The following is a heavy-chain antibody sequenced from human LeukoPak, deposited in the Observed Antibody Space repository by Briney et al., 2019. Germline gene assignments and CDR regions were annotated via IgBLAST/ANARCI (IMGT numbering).Heavy chain of an antibody. CDR2: XXXXXXXX. CDR1: GYTFSKYA. J-gene: IGHJ6*04. Sequence: ASVKVSCKASGYTFSKYAMHWVRQAPGQGLXXXXXXXXXXXXXXXSQKFQGRVTITRDTSASTAYMELSSLRSEDTAVYYCARDEDVWGKGTTVTVSS. V-gene: IGHV1-3*01. CDR3: ARDEDV.